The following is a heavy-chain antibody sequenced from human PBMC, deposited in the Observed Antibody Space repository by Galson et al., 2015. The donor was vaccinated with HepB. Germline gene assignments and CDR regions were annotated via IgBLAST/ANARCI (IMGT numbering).Heavy chain of an antibody. CDR3: SKRGIHDAFDI. Sequence: SLRLSCAASGFTFGDYAMSWFRQAPGKGLEWVGFIRSKAYGGTTEYAASVKGRFTISRDDSKSIAYLQMNSLKTEDTAVYYCSKRGIHDAFDIWGQGTMVTVSS. CDR2: IRSKAYGGTT. J-gene: IGHJ3*02. D-gene: IGHD5-24*01. V-gene: IGHV3-49*03. CDR1: GFTFGDYA.